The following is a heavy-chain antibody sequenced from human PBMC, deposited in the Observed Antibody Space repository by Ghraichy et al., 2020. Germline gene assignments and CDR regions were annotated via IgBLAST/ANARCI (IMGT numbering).Heavy chain of an antibody. CDR2: IDWDDDK. J-gene: IGHJ3*01. D-gene: IGHD3-22*01. Sequence: SGPTLVKPTETLTLTCAFSGFSLTSSGMRLSWIRQPPGKALEWLARIDWDDDKFYNTSLETRLTISQDTSKNHVVLKMTNMDPVDTATYYCARPNPYYDCGRYDAFDVWGPGTVVTVSS. CDR1: GFSLTSSGMR. CDR3: ARPNPYYDCGRYDAFDV. V-gene: IGHV2-70*04.